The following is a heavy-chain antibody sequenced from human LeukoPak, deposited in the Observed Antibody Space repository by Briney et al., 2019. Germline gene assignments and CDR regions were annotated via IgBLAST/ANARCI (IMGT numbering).Heavy chain of an antibody. Sequence: PGGSLRLSCAASGFTFSTSWMDWVRQAPGKGLEWVANIKQDGSETYYVDSAKGQFTISRDNAKNSLYLQMDSLRVDDTAIYYCAKSLDYWGQGTLVTVSS. CDR1: GFTFSTSW. CDR3: AKSLDY. J-gene: IGHJ4*02. V-gene: IGHV3-7*01. CDR2: IKQDGSET.